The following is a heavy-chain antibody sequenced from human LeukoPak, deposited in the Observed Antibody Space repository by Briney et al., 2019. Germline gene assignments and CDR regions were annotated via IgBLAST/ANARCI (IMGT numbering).Heavy chain of an antibody. CDR2: MNPNSGNT. J-gene: IGHJ6*03. CDR3: ARDARIAAAYQPVGEDYMDV. V-gene: IGHV1-8*01. Sequence: LWASVKVSCKASGYTFTSYDINRVRQAPGQGLEWMGWMNPNSGNTGYAQKFQGRVTMTRNTSISTAYMELSSLRSEDTAVYYCARDARIAAAYQPVGEDYMDVWGKGTTVTVSS. D-gene: IGHD6-13*01. CDR1: GYTFTSYD.